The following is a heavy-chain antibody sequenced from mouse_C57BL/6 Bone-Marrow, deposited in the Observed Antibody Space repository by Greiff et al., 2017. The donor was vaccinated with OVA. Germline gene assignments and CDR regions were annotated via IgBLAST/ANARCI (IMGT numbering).Heavy chain of an antibody. Sequence: QVQLQQSGAELVKPGASVKMSCKASGYTFTSYWITWVKQRPGQGLEWIGDIYPGSGSTNYNEKFKSKATLTVDTSSSKAYMQLSSLTSEDSAVYYCASRYYGSSWYFDVWGTGTTVTVSS. D-gene: IGHD1-1*01. CDR1: GYTFTSYW. V-gene: IGHV1-55*01. CDR2: IYPGSGST. J-gene: IGHJ1*03. CDR3: ASRYYGSSWYFDV.